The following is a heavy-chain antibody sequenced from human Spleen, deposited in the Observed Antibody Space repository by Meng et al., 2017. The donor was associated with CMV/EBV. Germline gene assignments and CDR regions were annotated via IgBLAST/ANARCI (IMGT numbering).Heavy chain of an antibody. J-gene: IGHJ4*02. Sequence: ASVKVSCKVSGYTLSELSMHWVRQAPGKGLEWMGGFDPDDGETIYAQKFQGRVTMTEDTSTDTAYMELSSLRSEDTAVYYCATGEVGDYYDSSGFRCWGQGTLVTVSS. D-gene: IGHD3-22*01. V-gene: IGHV1-24*01. CDR3: ATGEVGDYYDSSGFRC. CDR1: GYTLSELS. CDR2: FDPDDGET.